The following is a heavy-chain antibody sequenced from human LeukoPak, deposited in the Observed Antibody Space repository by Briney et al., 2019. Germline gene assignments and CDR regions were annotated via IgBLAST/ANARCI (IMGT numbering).Heavy chain of an antibody. D-gene: IGHD1-26*01. CDR1: GFTFSNYG. CDR3: ARELDGSSDY. Sequence: GGSLRLSCAASGFTFSNYGMNWVRQAPGKGLEWVSGITANGGTTYYADSVKGRFTISRDNSKNTVYLQMNSLRAEDTALYYCARELDGSSDYWGQGALVTVSS. CDR2: ITANGGTT. V-gene: IGHV3-23*01. J-gene: IGHJ4*02.